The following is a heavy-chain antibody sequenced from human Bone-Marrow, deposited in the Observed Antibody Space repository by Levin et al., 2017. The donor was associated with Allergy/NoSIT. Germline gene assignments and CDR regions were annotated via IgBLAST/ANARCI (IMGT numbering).Heavy chain of an antibody. CDR2: IYHSGST. J-gene: IGHJ4*02. V-gene: IGHV4-30-2*01. D-gene: IGHD3-16*01. CDR3: ARDRGGPFDY. CDR1: GGSISSGGYS. Sequence: SETLSLTCAVSGGSISSGGYSWSWIRQPPGTGLEWIGYIYHSGSTYYNPSLKSRVTISVDRSKNQFSLKLSSVTAADTAVYYCARDRGGPFDYWGQGTLVTVSS.